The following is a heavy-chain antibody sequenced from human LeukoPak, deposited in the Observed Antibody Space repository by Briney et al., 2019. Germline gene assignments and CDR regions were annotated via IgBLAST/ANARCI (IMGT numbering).Heavy chain of an antibody. D-gene: IGHD6-19*01. CDR2: IGAGGSTT. CDR1: GFAFSSYS. Sequence: PGGSLRLSCAASGFAFSSYSMNWVRQAPGKGLEWVSIIGAGGSTTYYADSVKGRFTISRDNSKNTLYLQMSSLRAEDSAVYYCAKAGMVVAGRSRWIDYWGQGALVTVSS. CDR3: AKAGMVVAGRSRWIDY. V-gene: IGHV3-23*01. J-gene: IGHJ4*02.